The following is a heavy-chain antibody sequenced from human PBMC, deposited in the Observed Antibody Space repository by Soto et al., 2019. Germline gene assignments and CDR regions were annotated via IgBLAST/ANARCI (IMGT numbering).Heavy chain of an antibody. CDR2: IYHSGST. CDR1: GDSINSDNW. J-gene: IGHJ4*02. V-gene: IGHV4-28*03. D-gene: IGHD3-9*01. Sequence: SETLSLTCAVSGDSINSDNWWCWVRQPPGKGLEWIGYIYHSGSTYYNPSLKSRVTISVDTSKNQFSLKLSSVTAADTAVYYCARDDGYFDWLYWGQGTLVTVSS. CDR3: ARDDGYFDWLY.